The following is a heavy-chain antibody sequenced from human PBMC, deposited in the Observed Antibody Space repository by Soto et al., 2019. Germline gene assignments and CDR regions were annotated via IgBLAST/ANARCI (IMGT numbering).Heavy chain of an antibody. V-gene: IGHV5-51*01. CDR3: AASIFYYGMDV. CDR2: IYPGDSDT. Sequence: PGESLKISCKGSGYTFTNYWIGWVRQMPGKGLEWMGIIYPGDSDTKYNPSSQGQVTISADKSITTTYLQWSSLKASDTAIYYCAASIFYYGMDVWGQGTTVTVSS. J-gene: IGHJ6*02. CDR1: GYTFTNYW.